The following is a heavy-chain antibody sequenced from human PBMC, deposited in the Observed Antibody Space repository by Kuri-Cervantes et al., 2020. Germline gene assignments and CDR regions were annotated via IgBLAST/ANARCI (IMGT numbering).Heavy chain of an antibody. V-gene: IGHV1-18*01. Sequence: ASVKVSCKASGYTFTSYGISWVRQAPGQGLEWMGWISAYNGNTNYAQKLQGRVTMTTDTSTSTAYMELRSLRSDDTAVYYCASAYYGSGSPIYGMDVWGQGTTVTVSS. CDR3: ASAYYGSGSPIYGMDV. D-gene: IGHD3-10*01. CDR1: GYTFTSYG. J-gene: IGHJ6*02. CDR2: ISAYNGNT.